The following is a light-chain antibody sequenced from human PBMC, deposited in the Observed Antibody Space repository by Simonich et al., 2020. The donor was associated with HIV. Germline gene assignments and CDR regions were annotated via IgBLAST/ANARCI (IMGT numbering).Light chain of an antibody. V-gene: IGLV1-40*01. CDR3: CSYAGSNIYMV. CDR1: SSNIGAGYD. CDR2: GSS. J-gene: IGLJ2*01. Sequence: QSVLTQPPSVSGAPGQRVTISCTGSSSNIGAGYDVHWYQQLPGTAPKLLIYGSSKRPSGVPDRFSGSKSGTSASLAITGLQAEDEADYYCCSYAGSNIYMVFGGGTKLTVL.